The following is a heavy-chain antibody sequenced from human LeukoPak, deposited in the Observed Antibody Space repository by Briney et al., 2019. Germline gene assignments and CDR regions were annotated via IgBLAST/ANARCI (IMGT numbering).Heavy chain of an antibody. Sequence: PSETLSLTCTVSGGSISTYYWSWIRQPPGKGLEWIGYIYYSGSTICNPSLKSRVTISVDTSKNQFSLKLSSVTAADTAVYYCARHEGIAGKIDCWGQGTLVTVSS. CDR3: ARHEGIAGKIDC. D-gene: IGHD6-13*01. CDR1: GGSISTYY. V-gene: IGHV4-59*08. J-gene: IGHJ4*02. CDR2: IYYSGST.